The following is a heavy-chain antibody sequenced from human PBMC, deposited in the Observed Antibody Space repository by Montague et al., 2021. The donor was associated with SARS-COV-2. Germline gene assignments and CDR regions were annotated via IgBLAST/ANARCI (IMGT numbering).Heavy chain of an antibody. CDR2: IYYSGST. CDR3: AGVEGGGVIDY. CDR1: GGSISSYY. J-gene: IGHJ4*02. D-gene: IGHD2-8*02. V-gene: IGHV4-59*12. Sequence: SETLSLTCSVSGGSISSYYWSWIRQPPGKGLEWIGHIYYSGSTNCNPSLKSRVTISVDTSKNQFSLKLSSVTAADTAVYYCAGVEGGGVIDYWGQRTQVTV.